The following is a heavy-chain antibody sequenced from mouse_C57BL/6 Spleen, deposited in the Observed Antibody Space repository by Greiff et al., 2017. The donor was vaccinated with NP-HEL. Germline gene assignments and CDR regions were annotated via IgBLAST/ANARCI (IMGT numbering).Heavy chain of an antibody. V-gene: IGHV1-62-3*01. CDR2: IDPNSGGT. Sequence: QVQLQQPGAELVKPGASVKLSCKASGYTFTSYWMHWVKQRPGRGLEWIGRIDPNSGGTNYNQKFKGKSTLTVDKSSSTAYMQLSSLTSEDSAVYYCARSTKLYYDYTWFAYWGQGTLVTVSA. J-gene: IGHJ3*01. CDR1: GYTFTSYW. D-gene: IGHD2-4*01. CDR3: ARSTKLYYDYTWFAY.